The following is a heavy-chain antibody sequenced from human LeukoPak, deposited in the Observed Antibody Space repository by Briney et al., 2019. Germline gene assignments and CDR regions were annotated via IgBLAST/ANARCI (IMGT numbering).Heavy chain of an antibody. V-gene: IGHV3-64*01. Sequence: GGSLRLSCAASGFTFSNYLMHWVRQAAGKGLEYGSAISNNGASTYYANSIKGRFTISRDNSKSTLYLQLDSLRAEDMAVYYCARGMLFTTSWFMDYYYMDVWGKGTTVTVSS. D-gene: IGHD2-2*01. CDR3: ARGMLFTTSWFMDYYYMDV. CDR2: ISNNGAST. J-gene: IGHJ6*03. CDR1: GFTFSNYL.